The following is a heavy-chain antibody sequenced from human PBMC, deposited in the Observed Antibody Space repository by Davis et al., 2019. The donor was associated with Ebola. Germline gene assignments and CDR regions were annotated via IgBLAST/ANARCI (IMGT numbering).Heavy chain of an antibody. D-gene: IGHD3/OR15-3a*01. Sequence: SVKVSCKASGGNFKTHAIIWVRQAPGQGLEWMGGIIHMLGTANYAQTFQGRVTITADESTSTAYVEVNSLKSEDTAIYYCASPGLGGSYYYGMDVWCQGTTVTVSS. V-gene: IGHV1-69*13. J-gene: IGHJ6*02. CDR1: GGNFKTHA. CDR3: ASPGLGGSYYYGMDV. CDR2: IIHMLGTA.